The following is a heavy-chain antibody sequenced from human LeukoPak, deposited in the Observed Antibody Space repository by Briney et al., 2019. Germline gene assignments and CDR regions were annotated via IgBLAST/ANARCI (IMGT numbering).Heavy chain of an antibody. CDR1: GFTFSSCA. CDR2: ISGSGGIT. J-gene: IGHJ4*02. D-gene: IGHD4-17*01. V-gene: IGHV3-23*01. CDR3: AKGGPPYGDYVYFDY. Sequence: GGSLRLSCAASGFTFSSCAMTWVRQAPGKGLEWVSGISGSGGITYYADSVKGRFTISRDNSKSTLYLQMNSLRAEDTALYYCAKGGPPYGDYVYFDYWGQGTLVTVSS.